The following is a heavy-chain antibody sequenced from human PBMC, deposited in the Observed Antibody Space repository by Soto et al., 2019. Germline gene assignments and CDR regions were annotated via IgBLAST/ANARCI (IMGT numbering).Heavy chain of an antibody. CDR1: GFTVSSNY. J-gene: IGHJ4*02. Sequence: VGSLRVSCAASGFTVSSNYMSWVRQAPGKGLEWVSVIYINGSTYYSDSVKGRFTISRENSKNTLYLQMNSLRAEDTAVYYRAREGPFDYWGQGTLVTVSS. CDR3: AREGPFDY. CDR2: IYINGST. V-gene: IGHV3-53*01.